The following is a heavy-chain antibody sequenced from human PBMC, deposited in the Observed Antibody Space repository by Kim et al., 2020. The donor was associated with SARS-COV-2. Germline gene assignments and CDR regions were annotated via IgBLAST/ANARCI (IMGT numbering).Heavy chain of an antibody. Sequence: ASVKVSCKASGYTFTGYYIHWVRQAPGQGLEWMGRINPNSGGTNYAQKFQGRVTMTRDTSISTAYMELSRLRSDDTAVYYCARVGNPITYYDILTGYGGWLDPWGQGTLGTVSS. J-gene: IGHJ5*02. V-gene: IGHV1-2*06. CDR3: ARVGNPITYYDILTGYGGWLDP. CDR2: INPNSGGT. D-gene: IGHD3-9*01. CDR1: GYTFTGYY.